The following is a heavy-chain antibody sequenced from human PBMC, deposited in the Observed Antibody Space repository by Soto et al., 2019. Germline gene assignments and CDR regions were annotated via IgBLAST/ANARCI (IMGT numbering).Heavy chain of an antibody. CDR3: ASLLPDCSGSSCFNWFDP. CDR2: ISSGGDNI. J-gene: IGHJ5*02. D-gene: IGHD2-15*01. CDR1: GFTFSNYG. V-gene: IGHV3-21*01. Sequence: GGSLRLSCAASGFTFSNYGMNWVRQAPGKGLEWLSSISSGGDNINYADSVKGRFTISIDNAKNSMYLQMNSLRAEDTAVYYCASLLPDCSGSSCFNWFDPCGQGALVTVSS.